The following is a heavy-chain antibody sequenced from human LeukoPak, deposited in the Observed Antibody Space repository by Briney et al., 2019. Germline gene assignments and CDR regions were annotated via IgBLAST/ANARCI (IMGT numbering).Heavy chain of an antibody. V-gene: IGHV3-7*04. J-gene: IGHJ4*02. CDR2: IKQDGSEK. Sequence: GGSLRLSCAASGFTLSTYWMSWVRQAPGKGLEWVANIKQDGSEKYYVDSVKGRFTISRDNAKNSLFLQMNSLRAEATAVYYCARDGTYTDYDPDFDYWGQGTHVTVSS. CDR1: GFTLSTYW. D-gene: IGHD5-12*01. CDR3: ARDGTYTDYDPDFDY.